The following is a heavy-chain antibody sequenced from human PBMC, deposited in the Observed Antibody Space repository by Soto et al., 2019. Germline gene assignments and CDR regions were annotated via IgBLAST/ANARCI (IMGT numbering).Heavy chain of an antibody. CDR1: GYSFTNHW. CDR3: ARSALAGFLRNPLYF. V-gene: IGHV5-51*01. Sequence: GESLKISCQGSGYSFTNHWIAWVRQIPGKGLEWMGIIYPGDSDARYSPSFQGQVTISVDKSVSTAYLQWSSLKASDTAIYYCARSALAGFLRNPLYFCGQRTAVTVS. D-gene: IGHD6-19*01. J-gene: IGHJ3*01. CDR2: IYPGDSDA.